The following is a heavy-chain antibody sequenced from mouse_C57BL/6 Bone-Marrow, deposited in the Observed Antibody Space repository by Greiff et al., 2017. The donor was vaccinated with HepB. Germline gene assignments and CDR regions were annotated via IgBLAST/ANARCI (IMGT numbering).Heavy chain of an antibody. CDR1: GYTFTSYW. D-gene: IGHD4-1*01. V-gene: IGHV1-62-3*01. CDR2: IDPNSGGT. Sequence: QVQLQHPGAELVKPGASVKLSCKASGYTFTSYWMHWVKQRPGRGLEWIGRIDPNSGGTKYNEKFKGKATLTADKSSSTAYMWLRSLTSEDSAVYFCAREELGQFAYWGQGTLVTVSA. J-gene: IGHJ3*01. CDR3: AREELGQFAY.